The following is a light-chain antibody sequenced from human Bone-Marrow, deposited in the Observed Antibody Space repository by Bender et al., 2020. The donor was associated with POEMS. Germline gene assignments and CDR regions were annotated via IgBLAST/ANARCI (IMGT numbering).Light chain of an antibody. CDR2: ADH. Sequence: SSVLTQPPSVSVAPGETAKITCGGSNIGHKAVHWYRQRPGQAPVLVVYADHDRPSGIPDRFSGSNSGHTATLTISGVEAGDEADYYCQSGYGTGDHGVFGGGTKLTVL. V-gene: IGLV3-21*02. CDR1: NIGHKA. CDR3: QSGYGTGDHGV. J-gene: IGLJ2*01.